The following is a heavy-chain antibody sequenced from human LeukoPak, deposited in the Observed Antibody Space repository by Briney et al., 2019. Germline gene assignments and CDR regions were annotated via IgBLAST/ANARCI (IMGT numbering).Heavy chain of an antibody. CDR1: GFTFSSYA. J-gene: IGHJ5*02. CDR3: AKDGSPYCSGGSCYPPRFDP. D-gene: IGHD2-15*01. Sequence: GGSLRLSCAASGFTFSSYAMSWVRQAPGKGLEWVSAISGSGGSTYYADSVKGRFTISRDNSKNTLYLQMNSLRAEDTAVYYCAKDGSPYCSGGSCYPPRFDPWGQGTLVTVSS. V-gene: IGHV3-23*01. CDR2: ISGSGGST.